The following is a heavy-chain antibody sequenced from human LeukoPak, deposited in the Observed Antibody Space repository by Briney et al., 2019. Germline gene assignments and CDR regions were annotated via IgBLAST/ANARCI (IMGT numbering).Heavy chain of an antibody. J-gene: IGHJ4*02. D-gene: IGHD3-10*01. CDR3: ATNYYGSGSYYNSNFDY. CDR2: INPNSGGT. V-gene: IGHV1-2*02. Sequence: ASVKVSCKASGGTFTGYYMDWVRQAPGQGLEWMGWINPNSGGTNYAQKFQGRVTMTRDTSISTAYMELSRLRSDDTAVYYCATNYYGSGSYYNSNFDYWGQGTLVTVSS. CDR1: GGTFTGYY.